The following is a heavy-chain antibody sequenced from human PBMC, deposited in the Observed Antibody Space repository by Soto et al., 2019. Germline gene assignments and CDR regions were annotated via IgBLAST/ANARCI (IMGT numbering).Heavy chain of an antibody. J-gene: IGHJ4*02. CDR2: FSSGGGT. V-gene: IGHV3-23*01. CDR3: TKANRYCSGATCFTFDY. D-gene: IGHD2-15*01. Sequence: GGSLRLSCTASGFTFSNYAMSWVRQAPGKGLEWVSTFSSGGGTYYADSVKGRFTISRDNSKNTLSLQMNSLRAEDTAVYYCTKANRYCSGATCFTFDYWGLGTLVTVSS. CDR1: GFTFSNYA.